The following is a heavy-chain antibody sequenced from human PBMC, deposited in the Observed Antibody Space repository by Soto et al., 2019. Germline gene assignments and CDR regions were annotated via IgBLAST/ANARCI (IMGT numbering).Heavy chain of an antibody. CDR2: IYPGDSDT. V-gene: IGHV5-51*01. Sequence: GESLKISCKGSGYNFNTYWIGWVRQMPGKGLEWMGIIYPGDSDTKYSPSFQGQVTISADKSISTAYLQWSSLKASGTAMYYCARQSGIAAGATAGYYYGMDVWGQGTTVTVSS. CDR3: ARQSGIAAGATAGYYYGMDV. D-gene: IGHD6-13*01. CDR1: GYNFNTYW. J-gene: IGHJ6*02.